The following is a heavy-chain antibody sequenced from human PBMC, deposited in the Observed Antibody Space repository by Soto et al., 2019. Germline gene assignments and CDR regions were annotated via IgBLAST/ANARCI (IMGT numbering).Heavy chain of an antibody. CDR3: ARVGGFGATTIDY. CDR1: GGSISSGDYY. D-gene: IGHD3-10*01. J-gene: IGHJ4*02. CDR2: IYYSGST. Sequence: QVQLQESGPRLVKPSQTLSLTCSVSGGSISSGDYYWSWIRQPPGKGLEWIGYIYYSGSTYYNPSLKSRVTISVDTSKNQFSLKLSSVTVADTAVYYCARVGGFGATTIDYWGQGTLVTVSS. V-gene: IGHV4-30-4*01.